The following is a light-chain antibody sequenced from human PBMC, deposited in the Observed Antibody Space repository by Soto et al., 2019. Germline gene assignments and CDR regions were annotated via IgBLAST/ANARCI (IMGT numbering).Light chain of an antibody. CDR1: QSLTDGF. CDR2: DTS. Sequence: IVLAQSRGTMSLYTGERATLSCRPSQSLTDGFIAWYQQRPGQAPRLXIYDTSSRESGIREMFSGSGAGTDCTLPISRLESEDVAVVYCQQYGPSQIIFCQGTILDIK. V-gene: IGKV3-20*01. J-gene: IGKJ5*01. CDR3: QQYGPSQII.